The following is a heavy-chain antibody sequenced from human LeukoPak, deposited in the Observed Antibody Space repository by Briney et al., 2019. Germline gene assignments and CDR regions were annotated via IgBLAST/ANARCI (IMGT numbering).Heavy chain of an antibody. D-gene: IGHD6-13*01. V-gene: IGHV1-2*02. CDR3: ARSAGYSPSDIDY. CDR1: GYTFTGYY. Sequence: ASVKVSCKASGYTFTGYYMHLVRQAPGQGLEWMGWINPNSGGTNSAQKFQGRVTMTRDTSVGTAYMELSRLTSDDTAVYYCARSAGYSPSDIDYWGRGTLVTVSS. CDR2: INPNSGGT. J-gene: IGHJ4*02.